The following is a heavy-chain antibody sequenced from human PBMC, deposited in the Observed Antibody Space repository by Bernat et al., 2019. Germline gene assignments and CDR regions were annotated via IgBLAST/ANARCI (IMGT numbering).Heavy chain of an antibody. CDR2: ISSRSSYI. CDR3: ARVLREPFSSSVRYYFDY. J-gene: IGHJ4*02. V-gene: IGHV3-21*01. CDR1: GFNLSSYS. D-gene: IGHD6-6*01. Sequence: EVQLVESGGGLVKPGGSLRLSCAASGFNLSSYSMNWVRQAPGKGLEWVSSISSRSSYIYYTDSVKGRFTISRDNAKNSLYLQMNSLRAVDTAVYYCARVLREPFSSSVRYYFDYWGQGSLVTVSS.